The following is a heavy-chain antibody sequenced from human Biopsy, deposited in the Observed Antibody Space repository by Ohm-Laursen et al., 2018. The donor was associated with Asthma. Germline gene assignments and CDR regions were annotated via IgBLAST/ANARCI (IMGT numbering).Heavy chain of an antibody. Sequence: SDTLSLTCALNRGPFRGYVWAWIRQPPGEGLEWIGEIPQGGATTVNPSLKSRVTISMDPSNCQLYPSLRSLTAADPAVYYCASGPQWSGLDIWGQGTTVTVSS. CDR1: RGPFRGYV. CDR2: IPQGGAT. V-gene: IGHV4-34*01. D-gene: IGHD2-8*01. J-gene: IGHJ6*02. CDR3: ASGPQWSGLDI.